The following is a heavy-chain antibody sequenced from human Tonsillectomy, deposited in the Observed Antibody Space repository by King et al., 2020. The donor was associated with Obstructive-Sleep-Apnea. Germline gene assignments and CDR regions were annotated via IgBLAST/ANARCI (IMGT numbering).Heavy chain of an antibody. CDR1: GGSISSGEHY. CDR2: ISYSGSV. V-gene: IGHV4-30-4*01. D-gene: IGHD4/OR15-4a*01. CDR3: ARVSNRVLSWVDY. Sequence: QLQESGPGLVKPSQTLSLICTVSGGSISSGEHYCSWIRKPPGEGLECIWEISYSGSVYYNPSLKSRLTISIDTAKNQFSLKLSSVTGADTAVYYCARVSNRVLSWVDYWGQGTLVTVSS. J-gene: IGHJ4*02.